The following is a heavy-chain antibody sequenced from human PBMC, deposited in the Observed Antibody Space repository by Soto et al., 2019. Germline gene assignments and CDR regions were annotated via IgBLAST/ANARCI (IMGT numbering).Heavy chain of an antibody. CDR2: ISAYNGNT. D-gene: IGHD1-26*01. Sequence: QVQLVQSGAEVKKPGASVKVSCKASGYTFTSYGISWVRQAPGQGLEWMGWISAYNGNTNYAQKLQGRVTMTTDTSTNTVYMELRSLRSDDTAVYYCARDSAEYYYYYGMEVWGQGTTVTVSS. CDR1: GYTFTSYG. J-gene: IGHJ6*02. V-gene: IGHV1-18*01. CDR3: ARDSAEYYYYYGMEV.